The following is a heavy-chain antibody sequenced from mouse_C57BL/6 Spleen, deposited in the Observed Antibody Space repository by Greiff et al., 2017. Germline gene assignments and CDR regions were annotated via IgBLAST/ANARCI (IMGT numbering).Heavy chain of an antibody. Sequence: EVQLVESGGGLVKPGGSLKLSCAASGFTFSDYGMHWVRQAPEKGLEWVAYISSGSSTIYYADTVKGRFTISRDNAKNTLFLQMTSLRSEDTAMYYCARNGDTTVKGYLDYWGQGTTLTVSS. CDR3: ARNGDTTVKGYLDY. J-gene: IGHJ2*01. CDR1: GFTFSDYG. CDR2: ISSGSSTI. D-gene: IGHD1-1*01. V-gene: IGHV5-17*01.